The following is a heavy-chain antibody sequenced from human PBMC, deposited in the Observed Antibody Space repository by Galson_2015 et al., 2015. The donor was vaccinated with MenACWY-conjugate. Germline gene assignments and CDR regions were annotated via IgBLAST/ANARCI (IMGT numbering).Heavy chain of an antibody. CDR1: GFTFSNAW. CDR3: TTAREGAIYYFDY. CDR2: IKSKTDGGTT. Sequence: SLRLSCAVSGFTFSNAWMSWVRQAPGKGLEWVGRIKSKTDGGTTDYAAPVKGRFTISRDDSKNTLYLQMNSLKTEDTAVYYCTTAREGAIYYFDYWGQGTLVTVSS. D-gene: IGHD1-26*01. V-gene: IGHV3-15*01. J-gene: IGHJ4*02.